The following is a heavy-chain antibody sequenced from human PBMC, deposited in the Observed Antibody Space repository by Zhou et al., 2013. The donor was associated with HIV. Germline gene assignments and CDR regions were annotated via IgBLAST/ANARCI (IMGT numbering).Heavy chain of an antibody. CDR2: FDREDGET. Sequence: QVQLVQSGAEVKKPGASVKVSCKVSAYTLTELSIHWVRQAPGKGLEWMGGFDREDGETIYTQSFRGRVTISADGSTNTVYMELSSLTSEDTAMYFCARDQPGAGIDAFNIWGQGTMVAVSS. CDR1: AYTLTELS. D-gene: IGHD1-26*01. CDR3: ARDQPGAGIDAFNI. V-gene: IGHV1-24*01. J-gene: IGHJ3*02.